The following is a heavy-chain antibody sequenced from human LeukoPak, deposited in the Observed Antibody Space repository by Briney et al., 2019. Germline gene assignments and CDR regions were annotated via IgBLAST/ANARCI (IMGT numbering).Heavy chain of an antibody. V-gene: IGHV3-21*01. CDR3: ARDNCGGDCYSLWYYYYGMDV. Sequence: GGSLRLSCAASGFTFSSYAMSWVRQAPGKGLEWVSSISSSSSYIYYADSVKGRFTISRDNAKNSLYLQMNSLRAEDTAVYYCARDNCGGDCYSLWYYYYGMDVWGQGTTVTVSS. CDR1: GFTFSSYA. J-gene: IGHJ6*02. D-gene: IGHD2-21*02. CDR2: ISSSSSYI.